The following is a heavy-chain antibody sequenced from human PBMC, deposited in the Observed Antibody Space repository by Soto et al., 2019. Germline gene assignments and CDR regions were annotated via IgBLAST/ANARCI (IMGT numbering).Heavy chain of an antibody. Sequence: QVQLVQSGAEVKKPWASVRVSCKTSGYTFINYGITWVRQAPGQGLEGMGWLSAYNGDTSSSEKLQDRFTMTTDTSTNTGYMDLRSLTYDDKDVYYCARWSEIVGGAEALAVWGQGKMVNVSS. V-gene: IGHV1-18*01. J-gene: IGHJ3*01. CDR1: GYTFINYG. CDR3: ARWSEIVGGAEALAV. CDR2: LSAYNGDT. D-gene: IGHD1-26*01.